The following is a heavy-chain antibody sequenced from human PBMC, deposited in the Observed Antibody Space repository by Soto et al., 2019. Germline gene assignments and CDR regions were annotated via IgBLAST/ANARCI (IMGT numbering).Heavy chain of an antibody. CDR2: ISSSSTYT. Sequence: QVQLVESGGVLVNPGGSLRLSCAASGFTFSDYYMSWIRQAPGKGLEWVSYISSSSTYTNYADSVKGRFTISRDNAKNSLYLQMNSLRAEDTAVYYCARARYCSGGNCYLYGMDVWGQGTTVTVSS. D-gene: IGHD2-15*01. J-gene: IGHJ6*02. CDR1: GFTFSDYY. CDR3: ARARYCSGGNCYLYGMDV. V-gene: IGHV3-11*05.